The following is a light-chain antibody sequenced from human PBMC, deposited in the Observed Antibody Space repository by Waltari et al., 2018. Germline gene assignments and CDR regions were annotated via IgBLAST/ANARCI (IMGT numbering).Light chain of an antibody. CDR1: RANIGATN. V-gene: IGLV1-44*01. J-gene: IGLJ2*01. CDR2: TNA. Sequence: QSVLIQPPSASATPGQSVYISCSGTRANIGATNVNWYHQVPGAAPKLLIYTNAPRPSGVSHRFSAFKSGTSASLAISGLQSEDEGDYYCATWDDSLNGPVFGGGTKLTVL. CDR3: ATWDDSLNGPV.